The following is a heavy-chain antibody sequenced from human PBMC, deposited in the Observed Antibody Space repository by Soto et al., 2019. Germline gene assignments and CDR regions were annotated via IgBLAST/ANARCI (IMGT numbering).Heavy chain of an antibody. J-gene: IGHJ6*02. Sequence: EVQLVESGGGLVQPGGSLRLSCAASGFTFSGYWMHWVRQAPGKGLVWVSRINSDGSSTSYADSVKGRFTISRDNAKNTLYLQMISLRAEDTAVYYCSRCGYTYGYDGDVWGQGTTVTVSS. V-gene: IGHV3-74*01. D-gene: IGHD5-18*01. CDR1: GFTFSGYW. CDR2: INSDGSST. CDR3: SRCGYTYGYDGDV.